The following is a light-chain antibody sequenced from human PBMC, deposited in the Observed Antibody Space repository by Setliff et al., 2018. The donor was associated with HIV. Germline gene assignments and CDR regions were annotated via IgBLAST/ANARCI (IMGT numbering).Light chain of an antibody. V-gene: IGLV2-14*03. CDR1: SSDVGAYHY. Sequence: QSALAQPASVSGSPGQSITISCTGTSSDVGAYHYVSWYQQYPGKAPKLMIYDVSKRPSGVSDRFSGSKSGNTASLTISVLQAEDDADYYCSSYTSSSTFVFATGTKVTV. CDR2: DVS. J-gene: IGLJ1*01. CDR3: SSYTSSSTFV.